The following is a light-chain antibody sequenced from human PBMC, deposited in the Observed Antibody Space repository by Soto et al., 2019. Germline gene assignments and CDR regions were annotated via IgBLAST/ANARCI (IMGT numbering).Light chain of an antibody. J-gene: IGKJ1*01. CDR3: QRYNTRPPWE. V-gene: IGKV1-27*01. CDR1: RDISNF. Sequence: DIQMTQFPSSLSASVGDRVTVTCRASRDISNFLAGYQQKPGEVPHLLIYAAYTLESGVPSRFSGSASGTDFTLTIASLQPEDVATYYCQRYNTRPPWEFGQGPTVEI. CDR2: AAY.